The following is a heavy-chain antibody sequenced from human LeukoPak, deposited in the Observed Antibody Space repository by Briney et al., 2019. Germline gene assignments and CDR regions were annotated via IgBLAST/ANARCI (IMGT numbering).Heavy chain of an antibody. CDR3: ARGVTIFGVVTTYYYYYYMDV. V-gene: IGHV1-8*03. CDR1: GYTFTSYD. J-gene: IGHJ6*03. CDR2: MNPNSGNT. Sequence: ASVKVSCKASGYTFTSYDINWVRQATGQGLEWMGWMNPNSGNTGYAQKFQGRVTITRNTSISTAYMELSSLRSEDTAVYYCARGVTIFGVVTTYYYYYYMDVWGKGTTVTVSS. D-gene: IGHD3-3*01.